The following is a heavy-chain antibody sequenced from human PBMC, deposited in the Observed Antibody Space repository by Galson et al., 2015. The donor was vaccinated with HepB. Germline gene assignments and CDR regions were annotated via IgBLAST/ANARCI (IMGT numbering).Heavy chain of an antibody. Sequence: SLRLSCAASGFTLSSYSMNWVRQAPGKGLEWVSSISSSSSYIYYADSMKSRFTISRDNAKNSLYLQMNSLRAEDTAVYYCARDLSGLGYSYGSPFDYWGQGTLVTVSS. J-gene: IGHJ4*02. CDR1: GFTLSSYS. CDR2: ISSSSSYI. V-gene: IGHV3-21*01. CDR3: ARDLSGLGYSYGSPFDY. D-gene: IGHD5-18*01.